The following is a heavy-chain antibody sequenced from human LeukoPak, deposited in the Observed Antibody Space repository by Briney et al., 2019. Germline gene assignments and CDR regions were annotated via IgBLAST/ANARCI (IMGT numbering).Heavy chain of an antibody. CDR1: GGSISSSSYY. J-gene: IGHJ4*02. Sequence: SETLSLTCTVSGGSISSSSYYWGWIRQPPGRGLEWIGSIYYSGSTYYNPSLKSRVTISVDKSKNQFSLTLTSVTAADTAVYFCARGAHHAWNSWGQGTLVTVSS. D-gene: IGHD3-16*01. CDR3: ARGAHHAWNS. CDR2: IYYSGST. V-gene: IGHV4-39*07.